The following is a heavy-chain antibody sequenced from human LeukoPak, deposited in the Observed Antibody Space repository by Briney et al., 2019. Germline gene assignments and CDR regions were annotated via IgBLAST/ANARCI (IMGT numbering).Heavy chain of an antibody. CDR1: GFTVSSNY. V-gene: IGHV3-66*02. Sequence: GGSLRLSCAASGFTVSSNYMSWVRQAPGKGLEWVSVIYSGGSTYYADSVKGRFTISRDNSKNTLYLQMNSLRAEDTAMYYCTKSAVAGTHYYYYGMDVWGQGTTVTVSS. CDR2: IYSGGST. D-gene: IGHD6-19*01. CDR3: TKSAVAGTHYYYYGMDV. J-gene: IGHJ6*02.